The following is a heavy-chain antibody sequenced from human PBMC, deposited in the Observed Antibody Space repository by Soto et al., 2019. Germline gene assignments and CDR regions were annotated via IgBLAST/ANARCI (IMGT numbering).Heavy chain of an antibody. J-gene: IGHJ5*02. D-gene: IGHD3-9*01. CDR1: GGSISSYY. CDR3: ARVSLLPYFDLFDP. V-gene: IGHV4-59*01. CDR2: IYYSGST. Sequence: KPSETLSLTCTVSGGSISSYYWSWIRQPPGKGLEWIGYIYYSGSTNYNPSLKSRVTISVDTSKNQFSLKLSSVTAADTAVYYCARVSLLPYFDLFDPWGQGTLVTISS.